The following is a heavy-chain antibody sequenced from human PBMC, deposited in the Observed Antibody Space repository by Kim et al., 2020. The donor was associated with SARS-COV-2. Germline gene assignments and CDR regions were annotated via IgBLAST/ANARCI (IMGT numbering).Heavy chain of an antibody. CDR3: GSDWGKHAFDI. V-gene: IGHV3-21*01. CDR2: ISSSSSYI. CDR1: GFTFSSYS. Sequence: GGSLRLSCAASGFTFSSYSMNWVRQAPGKGLEWVSSISSSSSYIYYADSVKGRFTISRDNAKNSLYLQMNSLRAEDTAVYYCGSDWGKHAFDIWGQGTMVTVSS. D-gene: IGHD3-16*01. J-gene: IGHJ3*02.